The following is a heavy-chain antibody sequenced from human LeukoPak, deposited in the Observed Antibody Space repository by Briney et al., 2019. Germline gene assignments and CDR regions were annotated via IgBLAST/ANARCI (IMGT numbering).Heavy chain of an antibody. Sequence: SETLSLTCTVSGGSISSYYWSWIRQPPGKGLEWIGYIYYSGSTNYNPSLKSRVTISVDTSKNQFSQKLSSVTAADTAVYYCARDADGYNAYWGQGTLVTVSS. CDR2: IYYSGST. J-gene: IGHJ4*02. V-gene: IGHV4-59*01. CDR3: ARDADGYNAY. CDR1: GGSISSYY. D-gene: IGHD5-24*01.